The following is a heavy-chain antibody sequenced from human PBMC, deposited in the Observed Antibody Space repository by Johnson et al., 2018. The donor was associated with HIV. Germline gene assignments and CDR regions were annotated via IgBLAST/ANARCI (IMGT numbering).Heavy chain of an antibody. CDR1: GFTFDDYA. J-gene: IGHJ3*02. V-gene: IGHV3-74*01. Sequence: VQLVESGGGVVQPGRSLRLSCAASGFTFDDYAMHWVRQAPGKGLEWVSRINSDGSSTSYADSVKGRFTISRDNAKNTLYLQMNSLRAEDTAVYYCARESALTGDSLGFDIWGQVTMVTVSS. CDR3: ARESALTGDSLGFDI. CDR2: INSDGSST. D-gene: IGHD7-27*01.